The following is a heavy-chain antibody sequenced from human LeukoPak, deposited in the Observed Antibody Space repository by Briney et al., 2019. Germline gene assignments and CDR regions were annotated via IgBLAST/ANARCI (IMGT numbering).Heavy chain of an antibody. CDR3: ARHVEDYYDSSGYALDY. J-gene: IGHJ4*02. Sequence: SETLSLTCTVSGGSITSYYWSWIRQPPGKGLEWIGYIYYSGSANYNPSLKSRVTISVDTSKNQFSLKLSSVTAADTAVYYCARHVEDYYDSSGYALDYWGQGTLVTVSS. CDR2: IYYSGSA. D-gene: IGHD3-22*01. V-gene: IGHV4-59*08. CDR1: GGSITSYY.